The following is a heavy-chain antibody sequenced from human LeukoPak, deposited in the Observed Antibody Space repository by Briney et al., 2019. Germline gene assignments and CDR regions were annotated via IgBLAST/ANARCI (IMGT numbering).Heavy chain of an antibody. V-gene: IGHV3-74*01. D-gene: IGHD2-21*02. CDR3: ARGVRPLGAYCGGDCYWAPKYYYYYMDV. Sequence: PGGSLRLSCAASGFTFSSYWMHWVRQAPGKWLVWVSRINSDGSSTSYADSVKGRFTISRDNAKNTLYLQMNSLRAEDTAVYYCARGVRPLGAYCGGDCYWAPKYYYYYMDVWGKGTTVTVSS. J-gene: IGHJ6*03. CDR1: GFTFSSYW. CDR2: INSDGSST.